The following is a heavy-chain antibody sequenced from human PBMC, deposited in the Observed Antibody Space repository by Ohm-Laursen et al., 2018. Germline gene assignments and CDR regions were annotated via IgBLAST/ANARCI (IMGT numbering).Heavy chain of an antibody. CDR1: GFTFSSYG. CDR2: IWYDGSNK. CDR3: ARDREGGVAATPYYYGMDV. D-gene: IGHD2-15*01. V-gene: IGHV3-33*01. Sequence: SLRLSCTASGFTFSSYGMHWVCQAPGKGLEWVAVIWYDGSNKYYADSVKGRFTISRDNSKNTLYLQMNSLRAEDTAVYYCARDREGGVAATPYYYGMDVWGQGTTVTVSS. J-gene: IGHJ6*02.